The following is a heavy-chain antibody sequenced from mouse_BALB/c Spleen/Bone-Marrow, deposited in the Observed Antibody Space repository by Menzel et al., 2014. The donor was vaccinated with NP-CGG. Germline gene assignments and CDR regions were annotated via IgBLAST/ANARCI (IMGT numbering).Heavy chain of an antibody. V-gene: IGHV5-15*02. D-gene: IGHD2-1*01. J-gene: IGHJ3*01. CDR3: ARGGIYYGNYLAN. CDR2: ISNLAYSI. Sequence: EVMLVESGGGLVQPGGSRKLSCAASGFTLSDYGMAWVRQALGKGPEWVAFISNLAYSIYYADSVTGRFTISRENAKNTLYLEMSSLRSEDTAMYYCARGGIYYGNYLANWGQGTLVTVSA. CDR1: GFTLSDYG.